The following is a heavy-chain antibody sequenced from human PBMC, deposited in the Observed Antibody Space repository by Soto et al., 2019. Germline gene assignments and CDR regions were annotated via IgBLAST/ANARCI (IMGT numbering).Heavy chain of an antibody. CDR1: GGSISSYY. J-gene: IGHJ6*02. Sequence: PSETLSLTCTVSGGSISSYYWSWIRQPPGKGLEWIGYIYYSGSTNYNPSLKSRVTISVDTSKNQFSLKLSSVTAADTAVYYCGRVPTAAAGPYYYYYGMDVWGQGTTVTVSS. V-gene: IGHV4-59*01. D-gene: IGHD6-13*01. CDR2: IYYSGST. CDR3: GRVPTAAAGPYYYYYGMDV.